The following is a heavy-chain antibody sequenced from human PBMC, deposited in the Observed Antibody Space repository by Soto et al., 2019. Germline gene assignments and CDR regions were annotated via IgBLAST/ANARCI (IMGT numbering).Heavy chain of an antibody. V-gene: IGHV4-39*02. CDR1: GGSVSSSSYY. CDR3: AKDIFRGHIVVVTAMGGVDV. J-gene: IGHJ6*02. D-gene: IGHD2-21*02. Sequence: SETLSLTCTVSGGSVSSSSYYWGWIRQPPGKGLEWIGSIYYSGSTYYNPSLKSRVTISVDTSKNQFSLKLSSVTAADTAVYYCAKDIFRGHIVVVTAMGGVDVWGQGTTVTVSS. CDR2: IYYSGST.